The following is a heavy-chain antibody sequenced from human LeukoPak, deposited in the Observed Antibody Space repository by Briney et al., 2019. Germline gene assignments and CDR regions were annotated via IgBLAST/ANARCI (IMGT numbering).Heavy chain of an antibody. Sequence: SVKVSCKASGGTFSSYAISWVRQAPGQGLEWMGGIIPIFGTANYAQKFQGRVTITADKSTSTAYMELSSLRSEDTAVYYCARLQEDTAMAYDYWGQGTLVTVFS. V-gene: IGHV1-69*06. CDR3: ARLQEDTAMAYDY. J-gene: IGHJ4*02. CDR1: GGTFSSYA. D-gene: IGHD5-18*01. CDR2: IIPIFGTA.